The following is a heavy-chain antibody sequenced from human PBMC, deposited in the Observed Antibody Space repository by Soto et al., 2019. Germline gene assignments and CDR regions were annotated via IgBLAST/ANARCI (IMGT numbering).Heavy chain of an antibody. CDR3: ARARPSRVVVVALDAFDI. CDR2: IYYSGST. CDR1: GGSISSYY. J-gene: IGHJ3*02. V-gene: IGHV4-59*01. D-gene: IGHD2-15*01. Sequence: QVQLQESGPGLVKPSETLSLTCTVSGGSISSYYWSWIRQPPGKGLEWIGYIYYSGSTNYNPSLKSRVTISVDTSKNQFSLKLSSVTAADTAVYYCARARPSRVVVVALDAFDIWGQGTMVTVSS.